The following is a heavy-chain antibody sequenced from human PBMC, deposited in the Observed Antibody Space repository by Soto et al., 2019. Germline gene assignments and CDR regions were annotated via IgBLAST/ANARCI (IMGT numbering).Heavy chain of an antibody. CDR1: GFTFDDYA. Sequence: SLKISCAASGFTFDDYAMHWVRQAPGKGLEWVSGISWNSGSIGYADSVKGRFTISRDNAKNSLYLQMNSLRAEDTALYYCAKEGAAAGKRAFDIWGQGTMVTVSS. CDR2: ISWNSGSI. J-gene: IGHJ3*02. D-gene: IGHD6-13*01. V-gene: IGHV3-9*01. CDR3: AKEGAAAGKRAFDI.